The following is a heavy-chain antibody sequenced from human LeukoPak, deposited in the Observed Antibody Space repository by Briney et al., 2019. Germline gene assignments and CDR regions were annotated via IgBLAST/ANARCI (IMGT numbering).Heavy chain of an antibody. CDR1: GYSFISYW. CDR3: AREMGSGSRMSFDV. CDR2: IYPGDSDT. D-gene: IGHD2-8*01. V-gene: IGHV5-51*07. J-gene: IGHJ3*01. Sequence: GESLRISCQASGYSFISYWIGWVHQIPGEVLEWMGIIYPGDSDTKYSPSFQGQVTFSADKVSNTAYLQWSSLKSSGTAMYYCAREMGSGSRMSFDVWGQGTMVTVSS.